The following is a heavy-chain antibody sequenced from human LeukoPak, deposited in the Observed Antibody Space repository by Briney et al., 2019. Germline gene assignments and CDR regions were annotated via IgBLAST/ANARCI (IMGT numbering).Heavy chain of an antibody. CDR3: ARDPRGGTSRDNWFDP. V-gene: IGHV4-59*01. Sequence: PSETLSLTCTVSGGSISSYYWSWIRQPPGKGLEWIGYIYYSGSTNYNPSLKSRVTISVDTSKNQSSLKLNSVTAADTAVYYCARDPRGGTSRDNWFDPWGQGTLVTVS. CDR1: GGSISSYY. J-gene: IGHJ5*02. D-gene: IGHD1-1*01. CDR2: IYYSGST.